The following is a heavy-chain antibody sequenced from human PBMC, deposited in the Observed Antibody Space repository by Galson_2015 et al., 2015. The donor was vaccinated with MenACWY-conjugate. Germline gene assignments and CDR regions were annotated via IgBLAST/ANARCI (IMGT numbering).Heavy chain of an antibody. CDR3: TTLYYYDSGNYYPG. Sequence: SLRLSCAASGFTFSNAWMSWVRQAPGKGLVWVGRIKSKTDGDTTDYAAPVKDRFSISRDDSKNMLYLQMTSLKTEDTAVYYCTTLYYYDSGNYYPGWGQGTLVTVSS. CDR1: GFTFSNAW. J-gene: IGHJ4*02. V-gene: IGHV3-15*01. D-gene: IGHD3-22*01. CDR2: IKSKTDGDTT.